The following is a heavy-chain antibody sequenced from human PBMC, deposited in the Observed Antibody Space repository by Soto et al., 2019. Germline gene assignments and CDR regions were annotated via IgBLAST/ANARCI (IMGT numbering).Heavy chain of an antibody. CDR2: IKQDGSEK. D-gene: IGHD3-22*01. V-gene: IGHV3-7*01. CDR3: ARDRYYDSSGYQRSLDY. J-gene: IGHJ4*02. Sequence: GSLRLSCAASGFTFSSYWMSWVRQAPGKGLEWVANIKQDGSEKYYVDSVKGRFTISRDNAKNSLYLQMNSLRAEDTAVYYCARDRYYDSSGYQRSLDYWGQGTLVTVSS. CDR1: GFTFSSYW.